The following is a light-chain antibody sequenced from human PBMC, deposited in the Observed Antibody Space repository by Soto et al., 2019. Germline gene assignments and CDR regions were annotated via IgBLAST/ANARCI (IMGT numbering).Light chain of an antibody. CDR2: AAT. V-gene: IGKV3-11*01. J-gene: IGKJ3*01. CDR1: QRVSSY. Sequence: PGESATLSCSASQRVSSYLAGYQQKLGQAPRLLISAATNRATGIPARFSGSGSRADFTLTISSLEPEDFAVYYCQQRSNWPFTFGPGTKVDIK. CDR3: QQRSNWPFT.